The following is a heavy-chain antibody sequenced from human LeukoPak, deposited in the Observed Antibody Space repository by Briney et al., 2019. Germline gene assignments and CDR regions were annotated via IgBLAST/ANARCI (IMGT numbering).Heavy chain of an antibody. D-gene: IGHD3-22*01. CDR2: IYPGDSDT. CDR3: ARSQTWYYYDSSGYYETPYDFDY. Sequence: LGESLKISCKGSGYSFTSYWIGWVRQMPGKGLEWMGIIYPGDSDTRYSPSFQGQVTISADKSISTAYLQWSSLKASDTAMYYCARSQTWYYYDSSGYYETPYDFDYWGQGTLVTVSS. V-gene: IGHV5-51*01. CDR1: GYSFTSYW. J-gene: IGHJ4*02.